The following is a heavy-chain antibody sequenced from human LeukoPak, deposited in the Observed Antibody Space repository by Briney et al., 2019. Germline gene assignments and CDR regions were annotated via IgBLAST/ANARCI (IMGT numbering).Heavy chain of an antibody. V-gene: IGHV4-30-2*01. CDR3: ARAAAYNLDY. D-gene: IGHD6-13*01. CDR2: IYDRGPA. Sequence: SQTLSLTCTVSGYAITSGGFSWNWIRQPPGKGLEWIGCIYDRGPAYYNPSLKSRVTISVDKSKNQFSVKLSSVTAADTAVYYCARAAAYNLDYWGQGTLVTVSS. J-gene: IGHJ4*02. CDR1: GYAITSGGFS.